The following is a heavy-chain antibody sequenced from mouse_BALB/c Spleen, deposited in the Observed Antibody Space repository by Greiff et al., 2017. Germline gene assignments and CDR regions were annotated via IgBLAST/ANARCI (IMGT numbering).Heavy chain of an antibody. Sequence: QVQLQQSGAELVRPGTSVKISCKASGYTFTNYWLGWVKQRPGHGLEWIGDIYPGGGYTNYNEKFKGKATLTADTSSSTAYMQLSSLTSEDSAVYFCARKRIYDGYYGNFDYWGQGTTLTVSS. V-gene: IGHV1-63*02. CDR1: GYTFTNYW. CDR3: ARKRIYDGYYGNFDY. CDR2: IYPGGGYT. J-gene: IGHJ2*01. D-gene: IGHD2-3*01.